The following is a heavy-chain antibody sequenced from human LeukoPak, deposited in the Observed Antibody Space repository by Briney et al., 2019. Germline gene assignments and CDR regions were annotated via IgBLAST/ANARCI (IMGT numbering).Heavy chain of an antibody. V-gene: IGHV5-51*01. CDR3: ARQYTTYGDDSWYFDY. CDR1: GYTFTSYW. Sequence: GESLKISCKGSGYTFTSYWIGWVRQMPGKGLEWMGIIYPGDSDTRYSPSFQGQVTISADKSISTAYLQWSSLKASDTAMYYCARQYTTYGDDSWYFDYWGQGTLVTVSS. J-gene: IGHJ4*02. CDR2: IYPGDSDT. D-gene: IGHD4-17*01.